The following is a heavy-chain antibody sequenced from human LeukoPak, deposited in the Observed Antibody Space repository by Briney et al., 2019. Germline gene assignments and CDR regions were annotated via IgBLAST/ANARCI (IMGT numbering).Heavy chain of an antibody. J-gene: IGHJ2*01. V-gene: IGHV3-15*01. CDR3: TTPPNYLDL. CDR2: IKSKIDGGTT. Sequence: GRSLRLSCAASGFTFTNALMSWVRQAPGKGLEWVGRIKSKIDGGTTDYAAPVNGRFTISRDDSKNTLYLQMNSLKTEDTAIYYCTTPPNYLDLWGRGTLDTVSS. CDR1: GFTFTNAL.